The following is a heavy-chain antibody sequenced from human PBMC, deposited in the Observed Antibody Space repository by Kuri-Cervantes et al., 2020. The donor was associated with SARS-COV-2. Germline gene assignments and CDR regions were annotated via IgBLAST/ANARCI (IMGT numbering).Heavy chain of an antibody. CDR2: INPNSGGT. CDR3: ATGSPWGDYRGWFDP. D-gene: IGHD4-17*01. CDR1: GYTFTGYY. Sequence: ASVKVSCKASGYTFTGYYMHWVRQAPGQGLEWMGWINPNSGGTNYAQKFQGRVTMTRDTSISTAYMEPSRLRSEDTAVYYCATGSPWGDYRGWFDPWGQGTLVTVSS. V-gene: IGHV1-2*02. J-gene: IGHJ5*02.